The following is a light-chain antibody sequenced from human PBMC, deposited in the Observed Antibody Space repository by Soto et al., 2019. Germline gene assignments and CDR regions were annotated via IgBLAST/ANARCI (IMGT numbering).Light chain of an antibody. Sequence: QSALTQPPSASGSPGQSVTISCTGTISDVGGYNYVSWYQQHPGKAPKLMIYEVSERPSGVPDRFSGSKSGNTASLTVSGLQAEDEADYYCGSYASFNTYLAFGGGTKVTVL. CDR2: EVS. J-gene: IGLJ2*01. V-gene: IGLV2-8*01. CDR1: ISDVGGYNY. CDR3: GSYASFNTYLA.